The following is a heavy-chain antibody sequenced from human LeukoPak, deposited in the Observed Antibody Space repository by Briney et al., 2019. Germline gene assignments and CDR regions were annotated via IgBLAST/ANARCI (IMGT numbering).Heavy chain of an antibody. Sequence: PGGSLRLSCAASGFTFSSYSMNWVRQAPGKGLEWVSSISSSSRYIYYADSVKGRFTISRDNAKNSLYLQMNSLRAEDTAVYYCARDTGGYCSSTSCLMDYWGQGTLVTVSS. J-gene: IGHJ4*02. CDR3: ARDTGGYCSSTSCLMDY. D-gene: IGHD2-2*01. V-gene: IGHV3-21*01. CDR2: ISSSSRYI. CDR1: GFTFSSYS.